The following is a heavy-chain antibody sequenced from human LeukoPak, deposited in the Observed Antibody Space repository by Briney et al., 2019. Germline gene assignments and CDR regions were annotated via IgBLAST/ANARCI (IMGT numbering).Heavy chain of an antibody. CDR3: AKGSYYDSSGYYYGGYYFDY. J-gene: IGHJ4*02. CDR1: GFTFSSYA. CDR2: ISGSGGST. V-gene: IGHV3-23*01. D-gene: IGHD3-22*01. Sequence: PGGSLRLSCAASGFTFSSYAMSWVRQAPGKGLEWVTTISGSGGSTYYAGSVKGRFTISRDNSKNTLYLQMNSLRAEDTAVYYCAKGSYYDSSGYYYGGYYFDYWGQGTLVTVSS.